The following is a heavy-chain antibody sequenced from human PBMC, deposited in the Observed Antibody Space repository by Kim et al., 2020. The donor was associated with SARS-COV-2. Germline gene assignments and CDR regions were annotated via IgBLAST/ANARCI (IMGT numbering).Heavy chain of an antibody. Sequence: GESLKISCKGSGYSFTSYWIGWVRQMPGKGLEWMGIIYPGDSDTRYSPSFQGQVTISADKSISTAYLQWSSLKASDTAMYYCARQVPSWFGDPPDAFDIWGQGTMVTVSS. CDR2: IYPGDSDT. J-gene: IGHJ3*02. CDR3: ARQVPSWFGDPPDAFDI. D-gene: IGHD3-10*01. V-gene: IGHV5-51*01. CDR1: GYSFTSYW.